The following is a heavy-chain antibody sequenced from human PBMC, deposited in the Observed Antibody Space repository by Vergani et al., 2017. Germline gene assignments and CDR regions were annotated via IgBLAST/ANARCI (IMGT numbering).Heavy chain of an antibody. V-gene: IGHV3-23*01. Sequence: EVQLLESGGGSVQPGGSLRLSCAASGFTFSIYAMSWVRQAPGKGLEWVSAISGSGGSTYYADSGKGRFTISRDNSKNTLYLQMNSLRAEDTAVYYCARETAIGGVGDAFDIWGQGTMVTVS. J-gene: IGHJ3*02. CDR1: GFTFSIYA. CDR3: ARETAIGGVGDAFDI. CDR2: ISGSGGST. D-gene: IGHD1-26*01.